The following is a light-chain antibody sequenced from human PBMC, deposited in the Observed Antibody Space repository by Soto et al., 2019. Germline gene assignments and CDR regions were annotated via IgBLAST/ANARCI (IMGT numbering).Light chain of an antibody. V-gene: IGLV2-14*01. CDR2: EVS. J-gene: IGLJ3*02. CDR1: SSDVGGYKY. CDR3: TSYTNSDTWV. Sequence: QSALTQPASVSGSPGQSITISCTGTSSDVGGYKYVSWYQLHPGKVPKLMIYEVSNRPSGVSNRFSGSKSGNTASLTISGLQADDEADYYCTSYTNSDTWVFGGGTKLTVL.